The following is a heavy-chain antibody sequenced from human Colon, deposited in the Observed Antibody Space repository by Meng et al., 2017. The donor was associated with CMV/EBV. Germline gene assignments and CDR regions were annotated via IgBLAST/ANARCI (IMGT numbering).Heavy chain of an antibody. Sequence: SETLSLTCGVSGGSVSRDSYFWGWIRQPPGKGLEWIATVYYSGSKAYNPSLKSRATVSKDTSKSQSSLELTSVTAADTAIYYCARGRCPTTSCYSPAGFDSWGQGTRVTVSS. D-gene: IGHD2-2*01. CDR3: ARGRCPTTSCYSPAGFDS. CDR2: VYYSGSK. V-gene: IGHV4-39*07. CDR1: GGSVSRDSYF. J-gene: IGHJ4*02.